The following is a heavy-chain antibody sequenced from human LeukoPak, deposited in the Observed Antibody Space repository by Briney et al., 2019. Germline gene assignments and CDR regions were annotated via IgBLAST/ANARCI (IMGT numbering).Heavy chain of an antibody. V-gene: IGHV1-2*02. CDR1: GYTFTDYY. CDR2: INPKNGGT. CDR3: AREADILTGYYKY. Sequence: ASVKVSCKASGYTFTDYYMRWVRQAPGQGLEWMGWINPKNGGTFYPQSFQGRITMTRDTSISTVYMELSSLLSADTAAYYCAREADILTGYYKYWGQGTVVTVSS. D-gene: IGHD3-9*01. J-gene: IGHJ4*02.